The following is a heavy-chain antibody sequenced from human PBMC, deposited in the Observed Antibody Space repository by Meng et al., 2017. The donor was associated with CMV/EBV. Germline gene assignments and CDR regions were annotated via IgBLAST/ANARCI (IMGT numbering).Heavy chain of an antibody. CDR1: GGSISSGDYY. D-gene: IGHD6-13*01. CDR2: IYYSGST. V-gene: IGHV4-30-4*08. CDR3: ARAQYSSSCDY. Sequence: GHLKGSGPGLGKPSQTLSLPCTVPGGSISSGDYYWSWIRQPPGKGLEWIGYIYYSGSTYYNPSLKSRVTISVDTSKNQFSLKLSSVTAADTAVYYCARAQYSSSCDYWGQGTLVTVSS. J-gene: IGHJ4*02.